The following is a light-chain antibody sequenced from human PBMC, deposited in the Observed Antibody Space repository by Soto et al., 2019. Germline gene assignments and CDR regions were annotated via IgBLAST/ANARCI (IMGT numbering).Light chain of an antibody. V-gene: IGKV1-5*03. Sequence: DIQMTQSPSTLSGSVGDRVTITCRASQTINKWLAWYQQKAGQAPHLLIYKASILGSGVPSRFSGSGSGTEFTLTISSLQPDDFAIYYCQQYNSQSWTFGQGTKVDIK. CDR3: QQYNSQSWT. CDR2: KAS. CDR1: QTINKW. J-gene: IGKJ1*01.